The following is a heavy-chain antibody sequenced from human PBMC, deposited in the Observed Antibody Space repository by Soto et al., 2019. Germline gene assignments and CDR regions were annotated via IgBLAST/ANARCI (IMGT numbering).Heavy chain of an antibody. CDR3: ARDRSRLSGSYPY. Sequence: ASVKVSCKASGYTFTGYYMHWVRQAPGQGLEWMGWINPNSGGTNYAQKFQGWVTMTRDTSISTAYMELSSLRSDDTAVYYCARDRSRLSGSYPYWGQGTLVTSP. CDR1: GYTFTGYY. D-gene: IGHD3-10*01. V-gene: IGHV1-2*04. CDR2: INPNSGGT. J-gene: IGHJ4*02.